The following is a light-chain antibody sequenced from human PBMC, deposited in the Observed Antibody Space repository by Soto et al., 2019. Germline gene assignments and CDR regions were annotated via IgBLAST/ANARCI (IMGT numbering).Light chain of an antibody. V-gene: IGKV2-28*01. Sequence: DIVMTQSPLSLPVTPGEPASISCRSSQILLHSNGYNYLDWYLQKPGQSPQLLIYLGSNRASGVPDRFSGSGSGTDFTLKISRVEAGDVGVYYCMQALQTPWTFGQGTKV. CDR2: LGS. CDR3: MQALQTPWT. J-gene: IGKJ1*01. CDR1: QILLHSNGYNY.